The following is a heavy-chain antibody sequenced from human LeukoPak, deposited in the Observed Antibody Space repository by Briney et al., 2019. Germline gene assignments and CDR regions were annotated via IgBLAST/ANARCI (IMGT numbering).Heavy chain of an antibody. CDR3: AKGYLYDSSAYYFDY. CDR2: ISGSGLTT. D-gene: IGHD3-22*01. J-gene: IGHJ4*02. V-gene: IGHV3-23*01. CDR1: GFTFSGYA. Sequence: GGSLRLSCAASGFTFSGYAMSWVRQAPGKGLEWVSGISGSGLTTYYADSVKGRFTISRDNSKNTLYLQMNSLRAEDTAVYYCAKGYLYDSSAYYFDYWGQEPLVTVSS.